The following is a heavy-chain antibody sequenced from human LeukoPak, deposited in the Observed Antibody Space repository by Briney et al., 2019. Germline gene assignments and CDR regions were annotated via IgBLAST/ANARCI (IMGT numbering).Heavy chain of an antibody. V-gene: IGHV4-30-4*01. J-gene: IGHJ4*02. CDR1: GGSISSGDYY. Sequence: SQTLSLTCTVSGGSISSGDYYWSWIRQPPGKGLEWIGYIYYSGSTYNNPTLKSRVTISVDTSNNQFSLKLSSVTAADTAVYYCARDLPALVPVYWGQGTLVTVSS. CDR2: IYYSGST. D-gene: IGHD5-18*01. CDR3: ARDLPALVPVY.